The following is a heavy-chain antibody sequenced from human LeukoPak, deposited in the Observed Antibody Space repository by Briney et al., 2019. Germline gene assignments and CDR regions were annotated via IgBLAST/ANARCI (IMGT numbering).Heavy chain of an antibody. CDR2: ISGSGGST. CDR1: GFTFSSYA. Sequence: GGSLRLSCAASGFTFSSYAMSWVRQAPGKGLEWVSAISGSGGSTYYADSVKGRFTISRDNSKNTLYLQMNTLTTEDTAVYYCAKRRLEDSGTYGGGFDFWGQGTMVTVSS. CDR3: AKRRLEDSGTYGGGFDF. J-gene: IGHJ3*01. V-gene: IGHV3-23*01. D-gene: IGHD4-23*01.